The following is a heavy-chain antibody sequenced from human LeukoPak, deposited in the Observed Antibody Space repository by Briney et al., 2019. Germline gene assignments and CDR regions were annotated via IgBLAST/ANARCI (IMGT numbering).Heavy chain of an antibody. CDR1: GYTFTGYY. CDR3: ATDGRYCSGGSCYFYRAFDI. V-gene: IGHV1-2*02. CDR2: INPNSGGT. Sequence: ASVKVSCKASGYTFTGYYMHWVRQAPGQGLEWMGWINPNSGGTNYAQKFQGRVTMTRDTSISTAYMELSRLRSDDTAVYYCATDGRYCSGGSCYFYRAFDIWGQGTMVTVSS. J-gene: IGHJ3*02. D-gene: IGHD2-15*01.